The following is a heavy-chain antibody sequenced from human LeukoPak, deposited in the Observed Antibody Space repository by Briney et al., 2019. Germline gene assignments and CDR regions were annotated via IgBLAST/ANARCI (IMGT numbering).Heavy chain of an antibody. CDR2: ISGVGGST. V-gene: IGHV3-43*02. Sequence: GGSLRLSCAASGFTFDDYAMHGVRQAPGKGLEWVSLISGVGGSTYYADSVKGRFTISRDNSKNSLYLQMNSLRTEDTALYYCAKDIEGAIAVAGRYWGQGTLVTVSS. D-gene: IGHD6-19*01. J-gene: IGHJ4*02. CDR3: AKDIEGAIAVAGRY. CDR1: GFTFDDYA.